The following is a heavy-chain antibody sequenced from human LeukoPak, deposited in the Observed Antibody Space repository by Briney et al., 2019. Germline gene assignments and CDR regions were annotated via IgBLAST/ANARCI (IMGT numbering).Heavy chain of an antibody. J-gene: IGHJ4*02. CDR2: IYGGGST. Sequence: GGSLRLSCAASGFSVSSNYMSWVRQAPGKGLEWVSVIYGGGSTYYADSVKGRFTISRDDSKNTLYLQMHSLRAEDTAVYYCATGYSSSWYYWGQGTLVTVSS. D-gene: IGHD6-13*01. CDR1: GFSVSSNY. V-gene: IGHV3-53*01. CDR3: ATGYSSSWYY.